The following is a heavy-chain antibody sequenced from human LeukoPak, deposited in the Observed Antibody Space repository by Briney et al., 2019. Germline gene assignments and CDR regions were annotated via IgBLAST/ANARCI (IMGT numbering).Heavy chain of an antibody. V-gene: IGHV4-4*07. Sequence: SETLSLTCTVSGGSISSYYWSWSRQPAGKGLEWIGRIYTSGSTNYNPSLKGRVTMSVDTSKNQFSLKLSSVTAADTAVYYCARSESSGWYGYFDYWGQGTPVTVSS. CDR3: ARSESSGWYGYFDY. J-gene: IGHJ4*02. CDR1: GGSISSYY. CDR2: IYTSGST. D-gene: IGHD6-19*01.